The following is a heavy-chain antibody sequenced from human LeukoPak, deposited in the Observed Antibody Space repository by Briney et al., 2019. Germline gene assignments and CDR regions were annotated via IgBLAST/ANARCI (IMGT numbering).Heavy chain of an antibody. Sequence: SETLSLTCAVYGGSFSGYYWSWIRQPPGKGLEWIGEINHSGSTNYNPSLKSRVTISVDTSKNQFSLKLSSVTAADTDVYYCHSLFYWGQGTLVTVSS. CDR1: GGSFSGYY. CDR3: HSLFY. D-gene: IGHD2-21*01. V-gene: IGHV4-34*01. CDR2: INHSGST. J-gene: IGHJ4*02.